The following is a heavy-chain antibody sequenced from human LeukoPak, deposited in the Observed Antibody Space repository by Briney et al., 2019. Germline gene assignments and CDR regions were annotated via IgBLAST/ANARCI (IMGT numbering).Heavy chain of an antibody. CDR3: ARRRGTYFYDY. CDR1: GGSFSGYY. D-gene: IGHD1-26*01. J-gene: IGHJ4*02. V-gene: IGHV4-34*01. CDR2: INHSGST. Sequence: SETLSLTCAVYGGSFSGYYWSWIRQPPGKGLEWIGEINHSGSTNYNPSLKSRVTISVDKSKNQFSLKLSSVTAADTAVYYCARRRGTYFYDYWGQGTLVTVSS.